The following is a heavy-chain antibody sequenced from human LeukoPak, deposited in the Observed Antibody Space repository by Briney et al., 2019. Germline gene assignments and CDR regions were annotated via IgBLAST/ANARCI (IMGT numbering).Heavy chain of an antibody. Sequence: SETLSLTCAVYGGSFRGYYWSWIRQPPGKGLEWIGEINHSGSTKYNPSLKSRVTISVDTSKNQFSLKLRSVTAADTAVYYCARGVPYSGYGRWGQGSLVTVSS. CDR1: GGSFRGYY. D-gene: IGHD5-12*01. CDR3: ARGVPYSGYGR. J-gene: IGHJ4*02. CDR2: INHSGST. V-gene: IGHV4-34*01.